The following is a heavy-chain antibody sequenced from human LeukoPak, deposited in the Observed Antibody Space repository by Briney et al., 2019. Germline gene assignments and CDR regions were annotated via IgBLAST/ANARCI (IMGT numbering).Heavy chain of an antibody. V-gene: IGHV3-23*01. J-gene: IGHJ5*02. Sequence: GGSLRLSCAASGFTFSSYAMSWVRQAPGKGLEWVSAISGSGGSTYYADSVKGRFPISRDNSKNTLYLQMNSLRAEDTAVYYCAKDPYIVSSTSQNWFDPWGQGTLVTVSS. CDR2: ISGSGGST. CDR3: AKDPYIVSSTSQNWFDP. D-gene: IGHD2-2*01. CDR1: GFTFSSYA.